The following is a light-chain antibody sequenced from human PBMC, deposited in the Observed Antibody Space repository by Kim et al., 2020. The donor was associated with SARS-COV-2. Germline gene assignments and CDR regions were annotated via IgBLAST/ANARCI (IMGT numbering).Light chain of an antibody. CDR1: QSISNN. CDR2: GAF. V-gene: IGKV3-15*01. Sequence: SLSPGERATLSCRASQSISNNLAWYQQKPGQAPRLLIYGAFTRATGIPARFSGSESGTEFTLTISSLQSEDFAIYYCQQYDNWPLTFGGGTKLEI. J-gene: IGKJ4*01. CDR3: QQYDNWPLT.